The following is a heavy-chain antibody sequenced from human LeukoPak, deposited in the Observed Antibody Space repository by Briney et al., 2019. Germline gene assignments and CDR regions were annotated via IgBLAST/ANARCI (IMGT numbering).Heavy chain of an antibody. Sequence: GGSLRLSCAASGFTFSNYAMSWVRQAPGKGLEWVSAISVSGGSTYYADSVKGRFTISRGNSKNTLYLQMNSLRAEDTAVYYCAKNGEDSSPPLDYWGQGTLVTVSS. V-gene: IGHV3-23*01. CDR3: AKNGEDSSPPLDY. J-gene: IGHJ4*02. CDR1: GFTFSNYA. CDR2: ISVSGGST. D-gene: IGHD3-22*01.